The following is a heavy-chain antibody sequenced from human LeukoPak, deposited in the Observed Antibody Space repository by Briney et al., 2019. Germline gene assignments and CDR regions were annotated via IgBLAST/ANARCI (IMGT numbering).Heavy chain of an antibody. D-gene: IGHD5-24*01. CDR2: IYYSGST. V-gene: IGHV4-31*03. CDR3: ARHCRDGYKGTLGY. J-gene: IGHJ4*02. Sequence: KSSQTLSLTCTVSGGSISSGGYYWSWIRQHPGKGLEWIGYIYYSGSTYYNPSLKSRVTISVDTSKNQFSLKLSSVTAADTAVYYCARHCRDGYKGTLGYWGQGTLVTVSS. CDR1: GGSISSGGYY.